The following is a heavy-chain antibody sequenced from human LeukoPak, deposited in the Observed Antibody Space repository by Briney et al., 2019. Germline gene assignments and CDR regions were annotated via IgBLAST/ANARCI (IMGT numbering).Heavy chain of an antibody. CDR1: GFTFSNYW. V-gene: IGHV3-7*01. D-gene: IGHD6-19*01. CDR3: ARDGSSGWYWVDY. Sequence: PGGSLRLSCEASGFTFSNYWMNWVRQAPGRGLEWVANIKRDGSEKHYVDSVKGRFTISRDNSKNTLYLQMNSLRAEDTAVYYCARDGSSGWYWVDYWGQGTLVTVSS. CDR2: IKRDGSEK. J-gene: IGHJ4*02.